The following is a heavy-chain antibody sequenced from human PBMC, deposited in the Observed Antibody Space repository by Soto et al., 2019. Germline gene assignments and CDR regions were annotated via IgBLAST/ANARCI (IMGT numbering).Heavy chain of an antibody. CDR2: IWYDGSNK. D-gene: IGHD6-19*01. Sequence: GGSLRLSCAAPGFTFSSYGIHWVVQAPIMGMDWVAVIWYDGSNKYYAEAVNGRFSISRDNSKNTLYLHMTSLRAEDTAVYYCARDSHVGSGWQLTADYWGQGILVTAPQ. J-gene: IGHJ4*02. CDR1: GFTFSSYG. V-gene: IGHV3-33*01. CDR3: ARDSHVGSGWQLTADY.